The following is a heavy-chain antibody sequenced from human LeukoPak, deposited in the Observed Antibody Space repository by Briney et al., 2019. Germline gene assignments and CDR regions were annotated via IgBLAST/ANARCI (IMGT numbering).Heavy chain of an antibody. V-gene: IGHV3-21*01. Sequence: GGSLRLSCAASGFTFSSYSMNWVRQAPGKGLEWVSSISSSSSYIYHADSVKGRFTISRDNAKNSLYLQMNSLRDEDTAVYYCASYILTGYYHYYYGMDVWGQGTTVTVSS. CDR2: ISSSSSYI. CDR3: ASYILTGYYHYYYGMDV. D-gene: IGHD3-9*01. J-gene: IGHJ6*02. CDR1: GFTFSSYS.